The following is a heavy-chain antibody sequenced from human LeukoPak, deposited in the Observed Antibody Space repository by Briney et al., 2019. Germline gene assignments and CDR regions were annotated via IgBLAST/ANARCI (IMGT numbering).Heavy chain of an antibody. D-gene: IGHD5-18*01. Sequence: SETLSLTCTVSGGSISSYYWSWIRLPPGKGLEGIGYIYYTGATYYNPSLKSRVTISLDTSKNQFSLKLSSMTAADAAVYYCARAGYSYGTGYYFDYWGQGALVTVSS. J-gene: IGHJ4*02. CDR2: IYYTGAT. V-gene: IGHV4-59*01. CDR3: ARAGYSYGTGYYFDY. CDR1: GGSISSYY.